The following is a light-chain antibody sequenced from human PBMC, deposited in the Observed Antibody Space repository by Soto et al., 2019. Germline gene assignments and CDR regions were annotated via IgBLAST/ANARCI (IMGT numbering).Light chain of an antibody. CDR1: QGISSY. V-gene: IGKV1-8*01. Sequence: AIRMTQSPSSLSASTGDRVTITCRASQGISSYLAWYQQKPGKAPKLLIYAASTLQSGVPSRFSGSGSGTDFTLTISCLQSEDFATYYCQQYYSYLTFCGVTKVEIK. J-gene: IGKJ4*01. CDR3: QQYYSYLT. CDR2: AAS.